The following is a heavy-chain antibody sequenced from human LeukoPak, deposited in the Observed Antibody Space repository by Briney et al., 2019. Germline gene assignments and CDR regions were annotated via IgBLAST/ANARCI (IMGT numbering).Heavy chain of an antibody. CDR1: GFTFSNYA. Sequence: GGSLRISCAASGFTFSNYAMSWVRQAPGKGLEWVSAISGSGGSTYYADSVKGQFTISRDNSKNTLYLQMNSLRAEDTAVYYCAKGLIFGRFDYWGQGTLVTVSS. CDR2: ISGSGGST. V-gene: IGHV3-23*01. J-gene: IGHJ4*02. D-gene: IGHD3-3*02. CDR3: AKGLIFGRFDY.